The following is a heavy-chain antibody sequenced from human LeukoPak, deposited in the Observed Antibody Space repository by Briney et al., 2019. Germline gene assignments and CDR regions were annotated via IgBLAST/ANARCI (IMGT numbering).Heavy chain of an antibody. D-gene: IGHD2-15*01. CDR1: GFSPSTSGVG. Sequence: SGPTLVNPPQTLTLTCTFSGFSPSTSGVGVGWIRQPPGKALEWLALIYWDDDKRYSPSLKSRLTITKDTSKNQVVLTMTNMDPVDTATYYCAHRLDCSGGSCLDAFDIWGQGTMVTVSS. V-gene: IGHV2-5*02. CDR3: AHRLDCSGGSCLDAFDI. CDR2: IYWDDDK. J-gene: IGHJ3*02.